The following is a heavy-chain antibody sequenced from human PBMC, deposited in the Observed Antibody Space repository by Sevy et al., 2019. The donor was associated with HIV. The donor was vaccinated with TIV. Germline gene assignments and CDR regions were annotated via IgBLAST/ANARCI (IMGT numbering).Heavy chain of an antibody. CDR2: INESGIT. D-gene: IGHD2-2*01. Sequence: SETLSLTCAVHDGSFSGYYWNWIRQLPGKGLEWIGEINESGITYYNPSLKSRVTISVDTSKKTFSLKLNSVTAVDSAVYFCARSPSVVVVPGAPSWFDPWGQGTLVTVSS. J-gene: IGHJ5*02. CDR1: DGSFSGYY. CDR3: ARSPSVVVVPGAPSWFDP. V-gene: IGHV4-34*01.